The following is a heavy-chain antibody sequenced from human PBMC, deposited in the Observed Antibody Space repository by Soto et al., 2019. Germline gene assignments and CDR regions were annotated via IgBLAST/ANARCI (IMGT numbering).Heavy chain of an antibody. D-gene: IGHD6-13*01. CDR3: AAGYTTGPDAFDI. CDR1: GYNFANYW. J-gene: IGHJ3*02. Sequence: ESLKISCKGSGYNFANYWIGWVRQMPGKGLEWMGMIFPGDSDTENSPSLQGQITMSVDKSDSSAYLQWRSLKASDTAMYYCAAGYTTGPDAFDIWGQGTMVTVSS. V-gene: IGHV5-51*01. CDR2: IFPGDSDT.